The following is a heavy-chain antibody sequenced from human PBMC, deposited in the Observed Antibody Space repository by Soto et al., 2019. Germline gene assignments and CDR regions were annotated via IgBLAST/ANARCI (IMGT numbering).Heavy chain of an antibody. J-gene: IGHJ4*01. CDR1: GYSFSSYW. V-gene: IGHV5-51*01. D-gene: IGHD3-9*01. Sequence: PGESLKISCKGSGYSFSSYWIGWVRQMPGQGPEWMGIIYPGDSDARYSPSFEGQVTISVDTSINTAYLQWSYLKASDSAMYFCARQSDYNILTGYWYYFDYWGHGSLVTVSS. CDR2: IYPGDSDA. CDR3: ARQSDYNILTGYWYYFDY.